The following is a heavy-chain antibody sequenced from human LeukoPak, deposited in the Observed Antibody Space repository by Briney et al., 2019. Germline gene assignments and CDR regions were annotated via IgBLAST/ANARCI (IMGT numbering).Heavy chain of an antibody. CDR3: ARPIVGATINPDAFDI. Sequence: SQTLSLTCTVSGDSISSGDYYWSWIRQPPGKGLEWIGSIYYSGSTYYNPSLKSRVTISVDTSKNQFSLKLSSVTAADTAVYYCARPIVGATINPDAFDIWGQGTMVTVSS. J-gene: IGHJ3*02. CDR2: IYYSGST. V-gene: IGHV4-39*01. CDR1: GDSISSGDYY. D-gene: IGHD1-26*01.